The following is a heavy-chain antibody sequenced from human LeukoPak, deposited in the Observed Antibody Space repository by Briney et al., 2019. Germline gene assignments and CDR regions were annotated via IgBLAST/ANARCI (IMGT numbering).Heavy chain of an antibody. CDR3: TRDGGSWSHLDA. Sequence: GGSLSLSCAASGFTFSGCAMHWVRQASGKGLVWVDRIETNAKKYATAYSASVKGRFIISRDESKNTAYLQMNSLNTDDTAVYYCTRDGGSWSHLDAWGQGTLVTVSS. D-gene: IGHD2-15*01. V-gene: IGHV3-73*01. CDR2: IETNAKKYAT. CDR1: GFTFSGCA. J-gene: IGHJ5*02.